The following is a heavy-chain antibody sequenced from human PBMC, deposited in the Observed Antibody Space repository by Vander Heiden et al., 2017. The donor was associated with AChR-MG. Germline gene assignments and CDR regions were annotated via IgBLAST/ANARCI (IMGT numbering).Heavy chain of an antibody. CDR1: GSTFTGYC. CDR2: INPNSGGK. CDR3: ARESSIVGALLNFGY. D-gene: IGHD1-26*01. V-gene: IGHV1-2*02. Sequence: QVQLVQAGAAATKPGASVKVSCKASGSTFTGYCMHWVRQAAGQGLEWLGWINPNSGGKTYAQKFQGRVTMTRDTSITTAYLELSSLRSDDTAVYYCARESSIVGALLNFGYRGQGTLVTVSS. J-gene: IGHJ4*02.